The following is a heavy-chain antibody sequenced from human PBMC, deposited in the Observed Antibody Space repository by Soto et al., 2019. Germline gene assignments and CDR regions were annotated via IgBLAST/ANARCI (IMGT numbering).Heavy chain of an antibody. V-gene: IGHV4-59*01. J-gene: IGHJ4*02. CDR1: AGSLSTYY. Sequence: PSQTLSLTCTVSAGSLSTYYCTWIRQPPGKGLEWIGYIYNSGSTKYNPSLKSRVTMSVDTSTKEFSLRMSSVTAADTAVYYCARGSNFYDTRGFLDYWGQGALVTVSS. D-gene: IGHD3-22*01. CDR2: IYNSGST. CDR3: ARGSNFYDTRGFLDY.